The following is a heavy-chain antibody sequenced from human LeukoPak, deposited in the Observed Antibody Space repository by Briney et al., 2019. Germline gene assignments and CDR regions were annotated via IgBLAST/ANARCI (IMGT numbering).Heavy chain of an antibody. CDR1: GGSFSGYY. Sequence: PSETLSLTCAVYGGSFSGYYWSWIRQSPGKGLEWIGEINHSGSTNYNPSLKSRVTISVDTSKNQFSLKLSSVTAADTAVYYCARGHDYRYYYYYYYMDVWGKGTTVTVSS. CDR2: INHSGST. CDR3: ARGHDYRYYYYYYYMDV. V-gene: IGHV4-34*01. J-gene: IGHJ6*03. D-gene: IGHD4-11*01.